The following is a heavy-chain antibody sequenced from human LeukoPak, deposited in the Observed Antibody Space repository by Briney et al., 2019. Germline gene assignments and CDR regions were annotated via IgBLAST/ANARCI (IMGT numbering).Heavy chain of an antibody. Sequence: GGSLRLSCAASGFTVSSNYMSWVRQAPGKGLEWLSVIYSGGGTFYADSVKGRFTISRDNSKNTLYLQMNSLRAEDTAVYYCARAGGLRIAVAPIDCWGQGTLVTVSS. D-gene: IGHD6-19*01. J-gene: IGHJ4*02. CDR1: GFTVSSNY. CDR2: IYSGGGT. CDR3: ARAGGLRIAVAPIDC. V-gene: IGHV3-53*01.